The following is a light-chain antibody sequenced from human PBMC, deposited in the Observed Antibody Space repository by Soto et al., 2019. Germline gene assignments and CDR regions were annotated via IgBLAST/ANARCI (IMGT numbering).Light chain of an antibody. J-gene: IGKJ1*01. CDR2: DAS. CDR3: QQFNNWPRT. V-gene: IGKV3-15*01. Sequence: IAMTQSPSTLSVSPGERATLSCRASQSVSSKLAWYQQKPGQAPRLLIYDASTRATGIPARFSGSGSGTEFTLTISSLQSEDFAVYYCQQFNNWPRTFCQGTKVDI. CDR1: QSVSSK.